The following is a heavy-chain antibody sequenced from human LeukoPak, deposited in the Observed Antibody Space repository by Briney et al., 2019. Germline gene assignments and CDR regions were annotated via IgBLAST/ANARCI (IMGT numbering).Heavy chain of an antibody. J-gene: IGHJ3*01. CDR3: ARQAFNWNDVDAFDV. CDR1: GYNSNRYW. CDR2: IYPDDSDT. V-gene: IGHV5-51*01. Sequence: GESLKISCQGSGYNSNRYWIAWVRRMPGKGLEWMGVIYPDDSDTRYSPSFQGQVTISVDKSISSAYLQWSSLKASDSAMFYCARQAFNWNDVDAFDVWGQGTTVIVSS. D-gene: IGHD1-20*01.